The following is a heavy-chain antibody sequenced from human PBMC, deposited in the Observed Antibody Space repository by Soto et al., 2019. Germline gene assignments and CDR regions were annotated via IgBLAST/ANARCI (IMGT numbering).Heavy chain of an antibody. V-gene: IGHV4-61*01. J-gene: IGHJ4*02. CDR3: ARGQGYGVLFDY. Sequence: SETLSLTCTVSGGSVSSGSQFWSWIRQPPGKGLEWIGSIYETERTNYNPSLKSRVTISVDTSKNQFSLKLNSVTAADTAVYYCARGQGYGVLFDYWGQGTLVTVSS. D-gene: IGHD5-12*01. CDR1: GGSVSSGSQF. CDR2: IYETERT.